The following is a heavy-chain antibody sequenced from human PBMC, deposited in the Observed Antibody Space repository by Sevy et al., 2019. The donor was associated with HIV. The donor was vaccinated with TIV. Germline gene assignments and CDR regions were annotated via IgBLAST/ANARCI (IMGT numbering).Heavy chain of an antibody. V-gene: IGHV3-23*01. J-gene: IGHJ3*02. CDR2: ISGSGGRT. Sequence: GGSLRLSCAASGFTFSSYAMSWVRQAPGKGLEWVSAISGSGGRTYYADSVKGRFTISRGNSKNTLYLQMNSLRAEDTAVYYCARKNDYYVSSGSMRVYNAFDIWGQGTMVTVSS. D-gene: IGHD3-22*01. CDR3: ARKNDYYVSSGSMRVYNAFDI. CDR1: GFTFSSYA.